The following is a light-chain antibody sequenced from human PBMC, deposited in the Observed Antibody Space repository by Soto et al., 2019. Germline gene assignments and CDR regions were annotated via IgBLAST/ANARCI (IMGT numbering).Light chain of an antibody. CDR1: NSDVGSYNY. Sequence: QSALTQPPSASGSPGQSVTISCTGKNSDVGSYNYVSWYQQHPGKAPKLMIFEVSKRPSGVPDRFSGSKSGNTASLTVSGLQAEDEADYYCSSYAGTNTRYLFGTGTKVTVX. CDR2: EVS. CDR3: SSYAGTNTRYL. V-gene: IGLV2-8*01. J-gene: IGLJ1*01.